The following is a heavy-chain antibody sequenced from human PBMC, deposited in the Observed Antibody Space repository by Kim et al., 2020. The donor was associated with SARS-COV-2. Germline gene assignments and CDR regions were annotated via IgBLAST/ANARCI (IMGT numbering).Heavy chain of an antibody. CDR3: AKDMSASDYYYYYGMDV. Sequence: VKGRFTISRDNAKNSLYLQMNSLRAEDTALYYCAKDMSASDYYYYYGMDVWGQGTTVTVSS. V-gene: IGHV3-9*01. J-gene: IGHJ6*02. D-gene: IGHD3-3*01.